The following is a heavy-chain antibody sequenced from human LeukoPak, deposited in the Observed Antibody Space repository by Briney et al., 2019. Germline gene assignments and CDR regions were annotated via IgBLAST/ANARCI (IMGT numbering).Heavy chain of an antibody. Sequence: ASVKVSYKASGYTFTSYYMHWVRQAPGQGLEWMGIINPSGGSTSYAQKFQGRVTMTRDTSTSTVYMELSSLRSEDTAVYYCARDRIGGATFGWFDPWGQGTLVTVSS. CDR3: ARDRIGGATFGWFDP. CDR1: GYTFTSYY. D-gene: IGHD1-26*01. J-gene: IGHJ5*02. CDR2: INPSGGST. V-gene: IGHV1-46*01.